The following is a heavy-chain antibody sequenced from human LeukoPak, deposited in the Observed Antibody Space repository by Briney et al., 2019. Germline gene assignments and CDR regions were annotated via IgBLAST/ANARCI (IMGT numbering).Heavy chain of an antibody. CDR2: ISGSGGST. CDR1: GFTFSSYA. Sequence: GGSLRLSFAASGFTFSSYAMSWVRQAPGKGLEWVSTISGSGGSTYYADSVKGRFTISRDNSMSTLYLQVKRLRGEDTGVYYCARSYSSSSVPDYWGQGKLVTVSS. D-gene: IGHD6-6*01. J-gene: IGHJ4*02. V-gene: IGHV3-23*01. CDR3: ARSYSSSSVPDY.